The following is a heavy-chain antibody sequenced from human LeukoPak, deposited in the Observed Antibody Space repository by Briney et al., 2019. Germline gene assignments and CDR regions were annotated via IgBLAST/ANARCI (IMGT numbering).Heavy chain of an antibody. CDR1: GGSISSSSYY. J-gene: IGHJ4*02. V-gene: IGHV4-39*01. Sequence: SETLSLTCTVSGGSISSSSYYWGWIRQPPGKGLEWIGSIYYSGSTYYNASLKSRVTISVDTSKNQFSLKLSSVTAADTAVYYCARHPPDYGDYVGIDYWGQGTLVTVSS. D-gene: IGHD4-17*01. CDR3: ARHPPDYGDYVGIDY. CDR2: IYYSGST.